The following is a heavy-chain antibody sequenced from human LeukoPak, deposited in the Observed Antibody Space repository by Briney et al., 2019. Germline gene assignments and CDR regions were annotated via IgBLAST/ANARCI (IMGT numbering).Heavy chain of an antibody. CDR1: GGSISSGGYY. Sequence: SETLSLTCTVSGGSISSGGYYWSWIRQPPGKGLEWIGYIYHSGSTYYNPSLKSRVTISVDRSKNQFSLKLSSVTAADTAVYYCARAIVVVPAAISSLDYWGQGTLVTVSS. CDR3: ARAIVVVPAAISSLDY. J-gene: IGHJ4*02. D-gene: IGHD2-2*02. V-gene: IGHV4-30-2*01. CDR2: IYHSGST.